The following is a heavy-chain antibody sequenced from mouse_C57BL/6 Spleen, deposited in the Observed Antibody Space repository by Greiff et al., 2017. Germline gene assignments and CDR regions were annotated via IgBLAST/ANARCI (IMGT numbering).Heavy chain of an antibody. V-gene: IGHV1-55*01. CDR2: IYSGSGNT. CDR1: GYTFPRHW. Sequence: QVQLQQPGAELVKPGASVKMSCKASGYTFPRHWLTWVEQGPGQGLEWSGAIYSGSGNTYYNEKFKSKATLTVDTSSSTAYMQLSSLTSEDSAVYYCARWNYDYEAGAMDYWGQGTSVTVSS. J-gene: IGHJ4*01. D-gene: IGHD2-4*01. CDR3: ARWNYDYEAGAMDY.